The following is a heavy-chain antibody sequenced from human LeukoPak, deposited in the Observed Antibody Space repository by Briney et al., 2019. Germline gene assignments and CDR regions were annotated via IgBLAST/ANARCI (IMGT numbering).Heavy chain of an antibody. Sequence: SVTVSCMASGGTFSSYAISWVRQAPGQGLEWMGRIIHIFGTAHYAHRLQGRVTITTDESTSTAYMELSSRRSEDTAVYYCARLTYSSSWYDYWGQGTLVTVSS. CDR1: GGTFSSYA. CDR2: IIHIFGTA. CDR3: ARLTYSSSWYDY. D-gene: IGHD6-13*01. V-gene: IGHV1-69*05. J-gene: IGHJ4*02.